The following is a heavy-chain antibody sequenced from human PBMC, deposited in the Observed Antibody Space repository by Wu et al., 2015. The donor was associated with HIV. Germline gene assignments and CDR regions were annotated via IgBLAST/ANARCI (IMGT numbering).Heavy chain of an antibody. CDR1: GYIFSDFG. Sequence: QGHLVQSGAEMKKPGASVKVACKSSGYIFSDFGIHWVRQAPGEGLEWMGWISAQNGNRKYAQKFQDRVTMTTETSSSTAYMELRSLRSDDTAMYFCARGHYYDTSSSPMYWGPGTRVIVSS. CDR2: ISAQNGNR. CDR3: ARGHYYDTSSSPMY. V-gene: IGHV1-18*01. D-gene: IGHD3-22*01. J-gene: IGHJ4*02.